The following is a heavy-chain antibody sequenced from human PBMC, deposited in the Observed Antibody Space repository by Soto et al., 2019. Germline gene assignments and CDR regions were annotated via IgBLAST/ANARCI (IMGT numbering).Heavy chain of an antibody. CDR2: ISARGGNT. D-gene: IGHD4-17*01. J-gene: IGHJ5*02. CDR1: GGTFSSYA. V-gene: IGHV3-23*01. CDR3: AKGPTTVTTRWFDP. Sequence: GGSLSLSCAASGGTFSSYAMSWVRQAPGKGLEWVSVISARGGNTDYADSVKGRFTISRDNSKNTLYVQMNSLRAEDTAVYYCAKGPTTVTTRWFDPWGQGTLVTVSS.